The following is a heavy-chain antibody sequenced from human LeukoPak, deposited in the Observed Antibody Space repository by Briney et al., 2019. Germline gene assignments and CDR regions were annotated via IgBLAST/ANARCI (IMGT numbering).Heavy chain of an antibody. CDR2: ISWNSGSR. CDR3: AKDLYSGYAAVALDY. Sequence: GGSLRLSCAASGFTFGDYAMHWVRQALGKGLEWVSGISWNSGSRGYADSVKGRFTISRDNAKNSLYLQMNSLRAEDTALYYCAKDLYSGYAAVALDYWGQGTLVTVSS. CDR1: GFTFGDYA. V-gene: IGHV3-9*01. J-gene: IGHJ4*02. D-gene: IGHD5-12*01.